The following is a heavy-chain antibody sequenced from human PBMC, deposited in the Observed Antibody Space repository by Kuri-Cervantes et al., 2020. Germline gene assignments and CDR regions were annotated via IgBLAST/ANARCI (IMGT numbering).Heavy chain of an antibody. CDR1: GFTFSSYG. J-gene: IGHJ4*02. CDR3: AKSVRYFVAAAGG. V-gene: IGHV3-33*06. Sequence: GGSLRLSCAAPGFTFSSYGMHWVRQAPGKGLEWVAVIWYDGSNKYYADSVKGRFTISRDNSKNTLYLQMNSLRAEDTAVYYCAKSVRYFVAAAGGWGQGTLVTVSS. D-gene: IGHD6-13*01. CDR2: IWYDGSNK.